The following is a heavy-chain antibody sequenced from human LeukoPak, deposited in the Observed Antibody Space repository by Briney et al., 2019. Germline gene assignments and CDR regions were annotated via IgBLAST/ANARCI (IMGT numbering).Heavy chain of an antibody. CDR2: IKQDGSAK. J-gene: IGHJ4*02. Sequence: PGGSLRLYCAASGFTFSNYWMNWVRQAPGKGLEWVANIKQDGSAKYYVDSVKGRFTISRDNAKNSLYLQMNSLGAEDTAVYYCARTIREQWLTIDYWGQGTLVTFSS. V-gene: IGHV3-7*04. D-gene: IGHD6-19*01. CDR3: ARTIREQWLTIDY. CDR1: GFTFSNYW.